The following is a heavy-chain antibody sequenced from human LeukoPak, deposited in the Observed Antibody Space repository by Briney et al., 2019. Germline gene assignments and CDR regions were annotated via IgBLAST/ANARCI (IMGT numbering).Heavy chain of an antibody. J-gene: IGHJ4*02. CDR1: GHSISSGYY. V-gene: IGHV4-38-2*02. CDR2: IYHSGST. CDR3: AREGEGLPNSFDY. D-gene: IGHD3/OR15-3a*01. Sequence: PSETLSLTCTVSGHSISSGYYWGWIRQPPGKGLEWIGSIYHSGSTYYNPSLKSRVTISVDTSKNQFSLKLSSVTAADTAVYYCAREGEGLPNSFDYWGQGTLVTVSS.